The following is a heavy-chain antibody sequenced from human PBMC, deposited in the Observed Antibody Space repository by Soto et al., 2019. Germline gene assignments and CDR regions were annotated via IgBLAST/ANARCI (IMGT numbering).Heavy chain of an antibody. Sequence: PSQTLSLTCAISGDSASSNSVSWNWIRQSPSRGLEWLGRTYYRSKWYNDYALSVKGRITINPDTSKNQFSLQLNSVTPEDTAVYYCARTRVYDSYNYYGMAVWGQGTTVTVSS. CDR2: TYYRSKWYN. J-gene: IGHJ6*02. V-gene: IGHV6-1*01. CDR3: ARTRVYDSYNYYGMAV. CDR1: GDSASSNSVS. D-gene: IGHD3-16*01.